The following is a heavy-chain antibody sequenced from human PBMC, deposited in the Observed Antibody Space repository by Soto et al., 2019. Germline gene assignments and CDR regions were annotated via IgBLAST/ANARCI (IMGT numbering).Heavy chain of an antibody. D-gene: IGHD2-21*01. Sequence: QVQLVQSGAEVKKPGSSVKVSCKASGGSFKNYAITWVRQAPGQGLEWVGGIIPIFGTANYAQGFQGRLTITADESTSSAYMELCSLRSEDTAVYYCARDGGLLQPRNYFDYWGQGTLVTVSS. CDR2: IIPIFGTA. CDR3: ARDGGLLQPRNYFDY. V-gene: IGHV1-69*01. CDR1: GGSFKNYA. J-gene: IGHJ4*02.